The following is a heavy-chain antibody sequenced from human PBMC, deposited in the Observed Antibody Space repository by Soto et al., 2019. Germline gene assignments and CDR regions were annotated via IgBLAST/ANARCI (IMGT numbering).Heavy chain of an antibody. J-gene: IGHJ6*02. Sequence: PGGSLRLSCAASGFTFSSYGMHWVRQAPGKGLEWVAVISYDGSNKYYADSVKGRFTISRDNSKNTLYLQMNSLRAEDTAVYYCAKDRTAYSGFQGVYYYYGMDVWGQGTTVTVSS. CDR1: GFTFSSYG. D-gene: IGHD1-26*01. CDR3: AKDRTAYSGFQGVYYYYGMDV. V-gene: IGHV3-30*18. CDR2: ISYDGSNK.